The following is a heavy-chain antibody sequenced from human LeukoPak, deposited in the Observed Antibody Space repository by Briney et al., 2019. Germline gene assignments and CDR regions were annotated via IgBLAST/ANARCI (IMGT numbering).Heavy chain of an antibody. Sequence: ASVKVSCKASVYTFTSYAMNWVRQAPGQGLEWMGWINTNTGNPTYAQGFTGRFVFSLDTSVSTAYLQISSLKASDTAMYYCARLFPTFDTTGSYFDFWGQGTLVTVSS. V-gene: IGHV7-4-1*02. J-gene: IGHJ4*02. CDR3: ARLFPTFDTTGSYFDF. D-gene: IGHD3-9*01. CDR1: VYTFTSYA. CDR2: INTNTGNP.